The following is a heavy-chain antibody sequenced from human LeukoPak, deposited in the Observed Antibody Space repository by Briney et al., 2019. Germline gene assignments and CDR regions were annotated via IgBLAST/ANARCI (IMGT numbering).Heavy chain of an antibody. J-gene: IGHJ4*02. D-gene: IGHD5-24*01. CDR3: ARRGDGHSYDY. CDR1: GYTFTGYY. V-gene: IGHV1-2*02. Sequence: ASVKVSCKASGYTFTGYYMHWVRQAPGQGLEWMGWIGPNSGDTNSAQKFQGRVTMTRDTSISTAYMELSRLTSDDTAVYYCARRGDGHSYDYWGQGTLVTVSS. CDR2: IGPNSGDT.